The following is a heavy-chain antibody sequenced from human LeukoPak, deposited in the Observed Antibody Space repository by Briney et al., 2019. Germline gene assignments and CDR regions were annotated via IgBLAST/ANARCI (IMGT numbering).Heavy chain of an antibody. V-gene: IGHV1-69*04. CDR3: ARDWSLDTGGPFAY. J-gene: IGHJ4*02. CDR2: IIPILDIA. Sequence: GASVKVSCKASGGTFSSYGISWVRQAPGQGLEWMGRIIPILDIANSAQKFQGRVTITADKSTSTAYMELSSLRSEDTALYYCARDWSLDTGGPFAYWGQGTLVTVSS. CDR1: GGTFSSYG. D-gene: IGHD2-8*02.